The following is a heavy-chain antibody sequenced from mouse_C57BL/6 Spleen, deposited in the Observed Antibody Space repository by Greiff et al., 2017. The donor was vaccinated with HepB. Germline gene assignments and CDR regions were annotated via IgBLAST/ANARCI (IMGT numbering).Heavy chain of an antibody. CDR1: GFTFSDYG. J-gene: IGHJ3*01. Sequence: DVMLVESGGGLVKPGGSLKLSCAASGFTFSDYGMHWVRQAPEKGLEWVAYISSGSSTIYYADTVKGRFTISRDNAKNTLFLQMTSLRSEDTAMYYCARPSTGPWFAYWGQGTLVTVSA. CDR2: ISSGSSTI. V-gene: IGHV5-17*01. CDR3: ARPSTGPWFAY. D-gene: IGHD4-1*02.